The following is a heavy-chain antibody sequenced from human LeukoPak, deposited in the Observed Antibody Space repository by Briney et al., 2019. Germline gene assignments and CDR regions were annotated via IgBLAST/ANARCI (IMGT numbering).Heavy chain of an antibody. D-gene: IGHD1-26*01. CDR1: VFTFSSYA. CDR2: ISRNGGST. V-gene: IGHV3-64*01. CDR3: ATTKAPYRGSTQGAFDI. J-gene: IGHJ3*02. Sequence: PGGALRLSCAASVFTFSSYAMDSVRQARGKGLEYVSAISRNGGSTYYANSVKGRVTISRDNYKNTLYLQMGSLRAEDMAVYYCATTKAPYRGSTQGAFDIWGQGTMVTVSS.